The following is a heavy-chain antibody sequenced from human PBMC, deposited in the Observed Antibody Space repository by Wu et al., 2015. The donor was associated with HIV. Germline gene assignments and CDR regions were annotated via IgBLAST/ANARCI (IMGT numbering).Heavy chain of an antibody. CDR2: MSPKSGNT. CDR3: ARARDGCRLSIS. J-gene: IGHJ3*01. Sequence: QVQLVQSGAEVKKPGSSVKVSCKASGGTFSSYAISWVRQATGHGLEWMGWMSPKSGNTGYAQKFQGRLTLTRDTSMSTAYMELRTLTSDDTALYFCARARDGCRLSISWGQGTMVSVSS. D-gene: IGHD5-24*01. CDR1: GGTFSSYA. V-gene: IGHV1-8*02.